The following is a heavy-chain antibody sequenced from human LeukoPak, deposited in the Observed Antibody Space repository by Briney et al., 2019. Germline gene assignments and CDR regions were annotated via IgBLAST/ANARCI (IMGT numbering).Heavy chain of an antibody. CDR1: GGSFSYYS. J-gene: IGHJ6*03. D-gene: IGHD1-26*01. Sequence: SSETLSLTCAVYGGSFSYYSWSWIRQPPGKGLEWIGEINHSGSTTYNPSLKSRVTISVDTSKNQFSLKLSSVTAADTAVYYCASRGAAYYYYYMDVWGKGTTVTVSS. CDR3: ASRGAAYYYYYMDV. CDR2: INHSGST. V-gene: IGHV4-34*01.